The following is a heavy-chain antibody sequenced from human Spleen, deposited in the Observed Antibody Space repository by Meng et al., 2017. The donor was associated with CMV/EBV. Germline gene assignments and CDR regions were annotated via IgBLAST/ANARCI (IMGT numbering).Heavy chain of an antibody. V-gene: IGHV3-66*01. CDR3: VGVNRRHCSGTRCFSGGVS. Sequence: GESLKISCAASGLTVSNNYMSWVRQAPGKGLECVSAISGAGSTFYSASVMGRFTISREKSENTLYLQMNSLRVEDTALYYCVGVNRRHCSGTRCFSGGVSWGQGTLVTVSS. CDR2: ISGAGST. J-gene: IGHJ5*02. D-gene: IGHD2-2*01. CDR1: GLTVSNNY.